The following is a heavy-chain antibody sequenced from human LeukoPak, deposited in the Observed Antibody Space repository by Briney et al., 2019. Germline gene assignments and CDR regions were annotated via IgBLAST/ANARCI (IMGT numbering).Heavy chain of an antibody. Sequence: SETLSLTCAVYGGSFSGYYWSWIRQPPGKGLEWIGEINYSGSTNYNPSLKSRVTISVDTSKNQFSLKLSSVTAADTAVYYCARVDTYGDYYFDYWGQGTLVTVSS. CDR1: GGSFSGYY. CDR3: ARVDTYGDYYFDY. J-gene: IGHJ4*02. D-gene: IGHD4-17*01. CDR2: INYSGST. V-gene: IGHV4-34*01.